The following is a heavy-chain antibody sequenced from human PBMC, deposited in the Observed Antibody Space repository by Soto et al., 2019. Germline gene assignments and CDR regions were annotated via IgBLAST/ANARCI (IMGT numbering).Heavy chain of an antibody. CDR3: AKDLDYYDSSGYGYYFDY. Sequence: QVQLVESGGGVVQPGRSLRLSCAASGFTFSSYGMHWVRQAPGKGLEWVAVISYDGSNKYYADSVKGRFTISRDNSKNTLYLQMNSLRAEYTAVYYCAKDLDYYDSSGYGYYFDYWGQGTLVTVSS. V-gene: IGHV3-30*18. D-gene: IGHD3-22*01. J-gene: IGHJ4*02. CDR2: ISYDGSNK. CDR1: GFTFSSYG.